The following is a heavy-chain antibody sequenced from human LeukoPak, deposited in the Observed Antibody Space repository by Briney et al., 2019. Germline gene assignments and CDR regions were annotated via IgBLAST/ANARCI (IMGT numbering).Heavy chain of an antibody. CDR1: GGSISSGSYY. D-gene: IGHD2-2*01. V-gene: IGHV4-61*02. CDR3: AREGCSSTSCSPYFDY. CDR2: IYTSGST. Sequence: PSETLSLTCTVSGGSISSGSYYWCWIRQPAGKGLEWIGRIYTSGSTNYNPSLKSRVTISVDTSKNQFSLKLSSVTAADTAVYYCAREGCSSTSCSPYFDYWGQGTLVTVSS. J-gene: IGHJ4*02.